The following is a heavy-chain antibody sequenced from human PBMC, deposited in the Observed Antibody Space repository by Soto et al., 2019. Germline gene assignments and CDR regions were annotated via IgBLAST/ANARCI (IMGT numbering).Heavy chain of an antibody. D-gene: IGHD2-2*02. V-gene: IGHV3-30*03. Sequence: PGGSLRLSCAASGFTFSSYGMHWVRQAPGKGLEWVAVISYVGSNKYYADSVKGRFTISRDNSKNTLYLQMNSLRAEDTAVYYCKRQIVVVPAAIRFLHLDLPAPTKDVWGQGTTVTVSS. CDR1: GFTFSSYG. J-gene: IGHJ6*02. CDR3: KRQIVVVPAAIRFLHLDLPAPTKDV. CDR2: ISYVGSNK.